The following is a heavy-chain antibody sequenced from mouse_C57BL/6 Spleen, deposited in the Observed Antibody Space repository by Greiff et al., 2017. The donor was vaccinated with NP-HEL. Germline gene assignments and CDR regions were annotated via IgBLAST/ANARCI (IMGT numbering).Heavy chain of an antibody. V-gene: IGHV1-81*01. CDR2: IYPRSGNT. J-gene: IGHJ3*01. Sequence: QVQLQQSGAELARPGASVKLSCKASGYTFTSYGISWVKQRTGQGLEWIGEIYPRSGNTYYNEKFKGKATLTADKSSSTAYMELRSLTSEDSAVYFCAREDDGYSWFAYWGQVTLVTVSA. CDR1: GYTFTSYG. D-gene: IGHD2-3*01. CDR3: AREDDGYSWFAY.